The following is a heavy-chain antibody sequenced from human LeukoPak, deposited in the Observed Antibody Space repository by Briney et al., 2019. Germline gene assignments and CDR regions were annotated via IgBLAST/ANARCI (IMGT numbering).Heavy chain of an antibody. D-gene: IGHD7-27*01. Sequence: PSETLSLTCTVSGGSISSSSYYWGWIRQPPGKGLEWIGSIYYSGSTYYNPSLKSRVTISVDTSKNQFSLKLSSVTAADTAVYYCARPGASLGYFDYWGQGTLVTVSS. V-gene: IGHV4-39*01. CDR2: IYYSGST. CDR3: ARPGASLGYFDY. J-gene: IGHJ4*02. CDR1: GGSISSSSYY.